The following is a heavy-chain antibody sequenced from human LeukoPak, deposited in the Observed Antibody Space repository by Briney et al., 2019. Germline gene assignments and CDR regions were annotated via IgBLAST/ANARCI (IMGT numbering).Heavy chain of an antibody. Sequence: GASVKVSCKASGGTFSSYASSWVRQAPGQGLEWMGGIIPIFGTANYAQKFQGRVTITTDESTSTAYMELSSLRSEDTAVYYCARDLRRRYCSSTSCPNDAFDIWGQGTMVTVSS. CDR3: ARDLRRRYCSSTSCPNDAFDI. CDR2: IIPIFGTA. V-gene: IGHV1-69*05. CDR1: GGTFSSYA. J-gene: IGHJ3*02. D-gene: IGHD2-2*01.